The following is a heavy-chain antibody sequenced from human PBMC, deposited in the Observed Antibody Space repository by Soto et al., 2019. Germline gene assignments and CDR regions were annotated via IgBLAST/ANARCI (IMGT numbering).Heavy chain of an antibody. CDR3: ARDSTMIRFPYMDV. D-gene: IGHD3-22*01. J-gene: IGHJ6*02. Sequence: GGSLRLSCAASGFTFSSYSMNWVRQAPGKGLEWVSSISSSSSYIYYADSVKGRFTISRDNAKNSLYLQMNSLRAEDTAVYYCARDSTMIRFPYMDVWGQGTTVTVSS. CDR1: GFTFSSYS. V-gene: IGHV3-21*01. CDR2: ISSSSSYI.